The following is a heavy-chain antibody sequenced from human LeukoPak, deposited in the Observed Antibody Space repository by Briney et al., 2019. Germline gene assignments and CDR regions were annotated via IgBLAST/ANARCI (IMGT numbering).Heavy chain of an antibody. D-gene: IGHD2-21*02. CDR3: ARAPWVGTSGGGLDY. J-gene: IGHJ4*02. Sequence: SETLSLTCTVSGGSISNYYWSWIRQPPGKGLEWIGYIYYSGSTNYNPSLKSRVTISVDSSKNQFSLKLSSVTAADTAAYYCARAPWVGTSGGGLDYWGQGTLVTVSS. CDR1: GGSISNYY. V-gene: IGHV4-59*01. CDR2: IYYSGST.